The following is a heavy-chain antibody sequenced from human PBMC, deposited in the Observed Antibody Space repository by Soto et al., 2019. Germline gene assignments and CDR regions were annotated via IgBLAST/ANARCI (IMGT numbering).Heavy chain of an antibody. D-gene: IGHD6-19*01. CDR3: AREPRDSSGWYSYFDY. CDR2: ISYDGSNK. V-gene: IGHV3-30*03. J-gene: IGHJ4*02. Sequence: QVQLVESGGGVVQPGRSLRLSCAASGFTFSSYGMHWVRQAPGKGLEWVAVISYDGSNKYYADSVKGRFTISRDNSKNTLYLQMNSLRAEDTAVYYCAREPRDSSGWYSYFDYWGQGTLVTVSS. CDR1: GFTFSSYG.